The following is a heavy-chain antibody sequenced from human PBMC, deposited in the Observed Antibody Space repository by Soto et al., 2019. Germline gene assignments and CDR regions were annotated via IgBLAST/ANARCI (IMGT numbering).Heavy chain of an antibody. Sequence: SGPTLVKAPRTRKLACSCCGFSVRTIGEAVGWXRPPPGKDGEGLVFIYWNYNKYYSPSLKSRLTIPKDTSKNQVVITMTNMEPDDTAKYYCAHRSCGGGSCYYTLDYWGQGAPVTVSS. CDR1: GFSVRTIGEA. J-gene: IGHJ4*02. CDR3: AHRSCGGGSCYYTLDY. D-gene: IGHD2-15*01. V-gene: IGHV2-5*01. CDR2: IYWNYNK.